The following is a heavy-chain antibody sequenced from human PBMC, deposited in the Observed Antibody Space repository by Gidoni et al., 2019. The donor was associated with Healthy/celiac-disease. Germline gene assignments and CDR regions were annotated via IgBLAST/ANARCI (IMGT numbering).Heavy chain of an antibody. CDR2: IYSGGST. D-gene: IGHD3-3*01. CDR1: GFTVSSNY. V-gene: IGHV3-53*01. Sequence: EVQLVESGGGLIQPGGSLRLSCAASGFTVSSNYMSWVRQAPGKGLEWVSFIYSGGSTYYADSVKGRFTISRDNSKNTLYLQMNSLRAEDTAVYYCARGRHYDFWSGPYYYYYYMDVWGKGTTVTVSS. J-gene: IGHJ6*03. CDR3: ARGRHYDFWSGPYYYYYYMDV.